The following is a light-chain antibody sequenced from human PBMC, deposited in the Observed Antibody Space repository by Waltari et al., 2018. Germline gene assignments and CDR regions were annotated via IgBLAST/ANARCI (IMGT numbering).Light chain of an antibody. CDR2: DAS. Sequence: EIVMTQSPATLSVSPGERATSSCRASQSVNSNLAWYQQKPGQAPRLLIYDASTRATGIPARFRGSGSGTEFSLTISSLQSEDFTVYYCQQYNNWPPFTFGQGTKLEIK. CDR3: QQYNNWPPFT. J-gene: IGKJ2*01. V-gene: IGKV3-15*01. CDR1: QSVNSN.